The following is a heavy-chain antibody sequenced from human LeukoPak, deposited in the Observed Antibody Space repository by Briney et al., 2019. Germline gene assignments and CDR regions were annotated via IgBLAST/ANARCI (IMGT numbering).Heavy chain of an antibody. J-gene: IGHJ4*02. CDR1: GFTVSSSY. Sequence: PGGSLRLSCAASGFTVSSSYMSWVCQAPGRGLEWVSLIYRGGSTYYAAAVTGRFTISRDNSKNTLYLQMNSLRPEDTAVYYCAKGYNYAYEYWGQGTLVTV. CDR3: AKGYNYAYEY. D-gene: IGHD5-18*01. CDR2: IYRGGST. V-gene: IGHV3-53*01.